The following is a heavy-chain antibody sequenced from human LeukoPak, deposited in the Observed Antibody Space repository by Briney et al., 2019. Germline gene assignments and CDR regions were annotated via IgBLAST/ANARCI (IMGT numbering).Heavy chain of an antibody. D-gene: IGHD2-2*01. Sequence: ASVKVSCKASGYTFTSYGISWVRQAPGQGLEWMGGIIPIFGTANYAQKFQGRVTITADESTSTAYMELSSLRSEDTAVYYCARKTIVVVPAGSKDAFDIWGQGTMVTVSS. CDR1: GYTFTSYG. CDR3: ARKTIVVVPAGSKDAFDI. CDR2: IIPIFGTA. V-gene: IGHV1-69*13. J-gene: IGHJ3*02.